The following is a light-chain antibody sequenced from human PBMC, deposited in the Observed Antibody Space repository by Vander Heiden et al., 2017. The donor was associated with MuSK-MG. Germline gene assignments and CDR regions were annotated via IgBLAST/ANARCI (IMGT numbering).Light chain of an antibody. V-gene: IGKV3-11*01. Sequence: EIVLTQSPATLSLSPGERATLSCRASQSVSSYLAWYQQKPGQAPRLLIYDASNRATGIPARFSGSGYGTDFTLTISSLEPEDFAVYYCQQRSNWPLITFGQGIRLEIK. J-gene: IGKJ5*01. CDR1: QSVSSY. CDR3: QQRSNWPLIT. CDR2: DAS.